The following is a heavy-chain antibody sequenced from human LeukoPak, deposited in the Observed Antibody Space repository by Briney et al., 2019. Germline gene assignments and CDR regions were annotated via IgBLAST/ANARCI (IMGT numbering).Heavy chain of an antibody. CDR2: IYYSGST. V-gene: IGHV4-59*01. D-gene: IGHD1-26*01. Sequence: SETLSLTCAVYGGSFSGYYWSWIRQPPGKGLEWIGYIYYSGSTNYNPSLKSRVTISVDTSKNQFSLKLCSVTAADTAVYYCAREGYSGSYSYFDYWGQGTLVTVSS. CDR3: AREGYSGSYSYFDY. CDR1: GGSFSGYY. J-gene: IGHJ4*02.